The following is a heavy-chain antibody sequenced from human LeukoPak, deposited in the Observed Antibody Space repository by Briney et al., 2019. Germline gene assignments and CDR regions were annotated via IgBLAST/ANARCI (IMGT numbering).Heavy chain of an antibody. V-gene: IGHV4-34*01. J-gene: IGHJ1*01. CDR1: GGSFSGYY. Sequence: SETLSLTCAVYGGSFSGYYWSWIRQPPGKGLEWIGEINHSGSTNYNPSLKSRVTISVDTSKNQFSLKLSSVAAADTAVYYCARGFQHWGQGTLVTVFS. CDR3: ARGFQH. CDR2: INHSGST.